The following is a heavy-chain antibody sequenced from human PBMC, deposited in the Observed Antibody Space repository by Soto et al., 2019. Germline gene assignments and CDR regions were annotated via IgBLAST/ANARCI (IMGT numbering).Heavy chain of an antibody. D-gene: IGHD5-18*01. J-gene: IGHJ4*02. CDR1: GFTFSSYD. V-gene: IGHV3-30*18. CDR2: ITYDGSDK. Sequence: QVQLVESGGGVVQPGRSLRLSCVASGFTFSSYDMHWVRQAPGKRLEWVAAITYDGSDKSYADSVKGRFTISRDNSKITLYLQLISLRAEDTAVYHCAKSLRPMDTTMLMDWGQGTLVTVSS. CDR3: AKSLRPMDTTMLMD.